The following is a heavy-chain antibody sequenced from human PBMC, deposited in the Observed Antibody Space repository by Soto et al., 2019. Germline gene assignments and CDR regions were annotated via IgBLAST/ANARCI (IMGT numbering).Heavy chain of an antibody. V-gene: IGHV3-48*03. CDR2: ISSSGRTI. J-gene: IGHJ4*02. D-gene: IGHD1-20*01. CDR1: GFTFSSYE. CDR3: ARSGYNWNDGARGYFGY. Sequence: EVQLVESGGGLVQPGGSLRLSCAASGFTFSSYEMNWVRQAPGKGLEWVSYISSSGRTIYYADSVKGRFTISRDNAKNSLYLQMNSLRAEDTAVYYCARSGYNWNDGARGYFGYWGQGTLVTVSS.